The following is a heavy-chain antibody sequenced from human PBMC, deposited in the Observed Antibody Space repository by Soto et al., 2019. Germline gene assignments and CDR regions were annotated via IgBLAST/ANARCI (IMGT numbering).Heavy chain of an antibody. D-gene: IGHD3-16*01. CDR1: ADSFSKYY. CDR3: ASVTFGGVVFAH. Sequence: SETLSLTCSVSADSFSKYYWTWIRQPPGEGLEWIGYIYFNGNTNYNPSLKGRVTISIDTSKKQFSLNLSSVTAADTAVYYCASVTFGGVVFAHWGQGNLVTVSS. J-gene: IGHJ4*02. CDR2: IYFNGNT. V-gene: IGHV4-59*01.